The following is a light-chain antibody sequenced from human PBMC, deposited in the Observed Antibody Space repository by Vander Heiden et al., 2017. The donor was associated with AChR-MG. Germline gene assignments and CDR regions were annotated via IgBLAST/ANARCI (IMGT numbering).Light chain of an antibody. Sequence: QSALTHPRSVSLSPGQSVSISCTGTSSHVGAYNYGSWYQQHPGKAPRLMIYDVNKGPSGVPDRFSGSKSGNTASLTISGLQAEDEADYYCCSYAGSYVVFGGGTKLTVL. CDR3: CSYAGSYVV. CDR2: DVN. V-gene: IGLV2-11*01. CDR1: SSHVGAYNY. J-gene: IGLJ2*01.